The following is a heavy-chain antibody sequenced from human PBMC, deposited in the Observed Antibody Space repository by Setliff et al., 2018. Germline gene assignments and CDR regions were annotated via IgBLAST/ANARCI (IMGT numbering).Heavy chain of an antibody. V-gene: IGHV4-30-4*08. CDR3: ARSFSRREKFLLDY. Sequence: PSETLSLTCTVSGDSISSGDYFWSWIRQPPGKGLEWIAYIYHSGSTNYNPSLKSRVTISMDTSKNQFSLKVSSVTAADTAVYYCARSFSRREKFLLDYWGQGALVTVSS. CDR1: GDSISSGDYF. J-gene: IGHJ4*02. CDR2: IYHSGST.